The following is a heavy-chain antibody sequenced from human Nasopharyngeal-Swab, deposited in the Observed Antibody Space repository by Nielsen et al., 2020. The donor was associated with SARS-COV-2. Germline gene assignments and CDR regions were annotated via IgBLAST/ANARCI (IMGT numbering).Heavy chain of an antibody. D-gene: IGHD6-6*01. CDR1: GFTFSDYY. CDR3: ARDTIEYSSSSSNYYYYGMDV. Sequence: GGSLRLSCAASGFTFSDYYMSWIRQAPGKGLEWVSYISSSGSTIYYADSVKGRFTISRDNAKNSLYLQMNSLRAEDTAVYYCARDTIEYSSSSSNYYYYGMDVWGQGTTVTVSS. CDR2: ISSSGSTI. V-gene: IGHV3-11*04. J-gene: IGHJ6*02.